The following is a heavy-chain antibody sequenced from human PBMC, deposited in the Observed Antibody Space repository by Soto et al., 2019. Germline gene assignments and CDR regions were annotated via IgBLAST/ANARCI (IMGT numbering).Heavy chain of an antibody. V-gene: IGHV1-2*04. CDR1: GYTFTGYY. Sequence: ASVKVSCNASGYTFTGYYMHWVRQAPGQGLEWMGWINPNSGGTNYAQKFQGWVTMTRDTSISTAYMELSRLRSDDTAVYYCASAYGSGSWDYYYMDVWGKGTTVTVSS. CDR3: ASAYGSGSWDYYYMDV. CDR2: INPNSGGT. D-gene: IGHD3-10*01. J-gene: IGHJ6*03.